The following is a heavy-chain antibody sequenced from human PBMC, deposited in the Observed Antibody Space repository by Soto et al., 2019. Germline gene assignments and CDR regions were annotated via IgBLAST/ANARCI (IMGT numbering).Heavy chain of an antibody. Sequence: QLQLQESGPGLVKPSETLSLTCTVSGDSISVSPYFWGWIRQPPGKGLEWIGSIFYDGYTVYNPSLKSRAFISVDTSKNQFSLKLTSVAAADTAIYFCARLQAAVPHYWGQGTLVIVSS. CDR3: ARLQAAVPHY. CDR2: IFYDGYT. CDR1: GDSISVSPYF. J-gene: IGHJ4*02. D-gene: IGHD6-13*01. V-gene: IGHV4-39*01.